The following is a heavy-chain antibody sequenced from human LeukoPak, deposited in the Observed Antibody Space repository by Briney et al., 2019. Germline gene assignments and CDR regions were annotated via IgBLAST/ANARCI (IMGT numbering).Heavy chain of an antibody. CDR2: ISYDGSNK. J-gene: IGHJ4*02. CDR1: GFTFSSYA. Sequence: PGGSLRLSCAASGFTFSSYAMHWVRQAPGKGLEWVAVISYDGSNKYYADSVKGRFTISRDNSKNMLYLQMNILRAEDTAVYYCARARPGTTLYGYWGQGTLVTVSS. CDR3: ARARPGTTLYGY. D-gene: IGHD1-7*01. V-gene: IGHV3-30*04.